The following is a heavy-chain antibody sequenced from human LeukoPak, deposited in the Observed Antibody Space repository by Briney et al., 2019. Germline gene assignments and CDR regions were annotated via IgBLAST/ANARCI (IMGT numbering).Heavy chain of an antibody. Sequence: PSETLSLTCTVSGASMTGCHWTWIRQPPGKGLEWIGYIYYSGSTSYNPSLKSRVTISLDTSKNQFSLKMTSVTAADTAVYYCARYQLPDYWGPGTLVTVSS. CDR3: ARYQLPDY. D-gene: IGHD2-2*01. V-gene: IGHV4-59*01. CDR2: IYYSGST. J-gene: IGHJ4*02. CDR1: GASMTGCH.